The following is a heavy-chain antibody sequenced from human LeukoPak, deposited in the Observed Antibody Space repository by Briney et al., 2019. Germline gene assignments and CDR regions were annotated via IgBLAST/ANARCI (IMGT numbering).Heavy chain of an antibody. V-gene: IGHV3-48*01. Sequence: GGSLRLSCAASGFTFSSYSMNWVRQAPGKGLEWVSYISSSSRTIYYADSVKGRFTISRDNAKNSLYLQMNSLRAEDTAVYYCARVNTYYDFWSGYIYWGQGTLVTVSS. J-gene: IGHJ4*02. CDR3: ARVNTYYDFWSGYIY. D-gene: IGHD3-3*01. CDR2: ISSSSRTI. CDR1: GFTFSSYS.